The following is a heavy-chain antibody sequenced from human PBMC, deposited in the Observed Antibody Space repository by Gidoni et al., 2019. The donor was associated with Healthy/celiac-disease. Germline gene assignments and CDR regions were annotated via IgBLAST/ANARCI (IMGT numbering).Heavy chain of an antibody. Sequence: QLQLQESSSGLVKPSQTLSLTCAVSGGSISSGGYSWSWIRQPPGKGLEWIGYIYHSGSTYYNPSLKSRVTISVDRSKNQFSLKLSSVTAADTAVYYCAREGDLRAFDIWGQGTMVTVSS. CDR3: AREGDLRAFDI. D-gene: IGHD3-10*01. CDR2: IYHSGST. V-gene: IGHV4-30-2*01. J-gene: IGHJ3*02. CDR1: GGSISSGGYS.